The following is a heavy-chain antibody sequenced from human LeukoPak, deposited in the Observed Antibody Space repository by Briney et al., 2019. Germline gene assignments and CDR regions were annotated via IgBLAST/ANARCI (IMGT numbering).Heavy chain of an antibody. CDR1: GGTFSSYA. CDR3: ARGRFGELLGYFDY. Sequence: SVKVSCKASGGTFSSYAISWVRQAPGQGLEWMGGILPIFGTANYAQKFQGRVTITADESTSTAYMELSSLRSEDTAVYYCARGRFGELLGYFDYWGQGTLVTVSS. CDR2: ILPIFGTA. V-gene: IGHV1-69*13. J-gene: IGHJ4*02. D-gene: IGHD3-10*01.